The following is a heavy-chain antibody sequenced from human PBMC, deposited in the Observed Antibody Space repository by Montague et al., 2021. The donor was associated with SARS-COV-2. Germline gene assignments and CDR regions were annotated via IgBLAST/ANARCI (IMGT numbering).Heavy chain of an antibody. Sequence: SLRLSCAAPGFTFSNYWMHWVRQVPGKVLVWVPRISTDDGSTTTXXDSVKGRFTISRDNAKNTLYLQMNSLRAEDTAVYYCARDLSGGWFRYFDYWGQGTLVTVSS. D-gene: IGHD6-19*01. CDR3: ARDLSGGWFRYFDY. CDR1: GFTFSNYW. V-gene: IGHV3-74*01. J-gene: IGHJ4*02. CDR2: ISTDDGSTT.